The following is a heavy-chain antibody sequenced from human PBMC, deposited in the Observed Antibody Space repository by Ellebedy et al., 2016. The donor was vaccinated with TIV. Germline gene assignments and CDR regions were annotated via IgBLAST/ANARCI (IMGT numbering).Heavy chain of an antibody. V-gene: IGHV4-59*01. D-gene: IGHD3-10*01. CDR1: GGSISSYY. CDR2: IYYTGST. J-gene: IGHJ4*02. Sequence: MPSETLSLTCIVSGGSISSYYWSWIRQPPVKGLEWIGYIYYTGSTNYNPSLKSRVTISVDTSKNQFSLKLTSVTAADTAVYYCARGGRITMIRGGAFDYWGQGTLVPVSS. CDR3: ARGGRITMIRGGAFDY.